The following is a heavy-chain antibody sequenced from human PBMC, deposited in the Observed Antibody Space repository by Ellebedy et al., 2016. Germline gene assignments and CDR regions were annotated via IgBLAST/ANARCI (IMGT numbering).Heavy chain of an antibody. Sequence: SETLSLTCTVSGASISSGGYYWSWIRQHPGKGLEWIGYIYYSGSTYYNPSLKSRVTIAVDTSKNQFSLKLSYVTAADTAVYYCARDRDSGSSFDYWGQGTLVTVPS. CDR2: IYYSGST. CDR3: ARDRDSGSSFDY. D-gene: IGHD1-26*01. V-gene: IGHV4-31*03. CDR1: GASISSGGYY. J-gene: IGHJ4*02.